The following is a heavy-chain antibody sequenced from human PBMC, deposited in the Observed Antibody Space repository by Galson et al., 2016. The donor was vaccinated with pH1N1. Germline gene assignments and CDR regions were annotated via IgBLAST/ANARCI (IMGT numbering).Heavy chain of an antibody. Sequence: LRLSCAASGFTFTTYWMSWVRQAPGKGLEWVANIKQDGSEKYYVDSVKGRFTISRDNAKNSLYLQMNSLRVEDTAVYYCARKGLPDNWGQGILVTVSS. CDR2: IKQDGSEK. CDR3: ARKGLPDN. CDR1: GFTFTTYW. D-gene: IGHD2-15*01. V-gene: IGHV3-7*02. J-gene: IGHJ4*02.